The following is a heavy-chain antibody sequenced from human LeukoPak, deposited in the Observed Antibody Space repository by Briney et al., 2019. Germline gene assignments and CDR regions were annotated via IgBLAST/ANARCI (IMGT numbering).Heavy chain of an antibody. V-gene: IGHV3-7*01. D-gene: IGHD3-16*01. CDR3: ARELRTFDS. J-gene: IGHJ4*02. CDR1: GFTFSGYY. Sequence: GGSLRLSCAASGFTFSGYYMSWVRQAPGKGLEWVANIKHNGDELNYVDSVEDRFTISRDNAKNSLYLHMTSLRAEDTAVYYCARELRTFDSWGQGTLVTVSS. CDR2: IKHNGDEL.